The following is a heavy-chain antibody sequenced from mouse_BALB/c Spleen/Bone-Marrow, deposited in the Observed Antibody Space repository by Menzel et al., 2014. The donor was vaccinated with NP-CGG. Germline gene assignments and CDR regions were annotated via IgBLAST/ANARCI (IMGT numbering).Heavy chain of an antibody. CDR2: IDPANGNT. V-gene: IGHV14-3*02. D-gene: IGHD4-1*01. J-gene: IGHJ4*01. Sequence: EVHLVESGAELVKPGASVKLSCTASGFNIKDIYMHWVKQRPEQGLEWIGRIDPANGNTKYDPKSQGKATITADTSPNTAYLQLSSLTSEDTAVYYCARWEYYAMDYWGQGTSVTVSS. CDR3: ARWEYYAMDY. CDR1: GFNIKDIY.